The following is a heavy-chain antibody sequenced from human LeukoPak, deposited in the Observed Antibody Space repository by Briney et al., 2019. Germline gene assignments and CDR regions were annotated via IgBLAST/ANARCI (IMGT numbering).Heavy chain of an antibody. V-gene: IGHV3-23*01. CDR1: GFTFSSYA. Sequence: GGSLRLSCAASGFTFSSYAMSWVRQAPGKGLEWVSAISGSGGSTYYADSVKGRFTISRDNSKNTLYLQMNSLRAEDTAVYYCAKAMFGIVVVVAAEYYFDYWGQGTLVTVSS. CDR3: AKAMFGIVVVVAAEYYFDY. D-gene: IGHD2-15*01. CDR2: ISGSGGST. J-gene: IGHJ4*02.